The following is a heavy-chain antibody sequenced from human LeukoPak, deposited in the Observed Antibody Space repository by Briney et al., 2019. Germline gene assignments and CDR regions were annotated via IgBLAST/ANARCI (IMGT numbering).Heavy chain of an antibody. CDR3: ARVPIAAAALSGMDV. CDR1: GXSISSYY. V-gene: IGHV4-59*01. Sequence: SETLSLTCTVSGXSISSYYWSWIRQPPGKGLEWIGYIYYSGSTNYNPSLKSRVTISVDTSKNQFSLKLSSVTAADTAVYYCARVPIAAAALSGMDVWGQGTTVTVSS. J-gene: IGHJ6*02. D-gene: IGHD6-13*01. CDR2: IYYSGST.